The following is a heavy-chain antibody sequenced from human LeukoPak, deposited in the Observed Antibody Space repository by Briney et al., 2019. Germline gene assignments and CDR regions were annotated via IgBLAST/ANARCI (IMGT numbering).Heavy chain of an antibody. CDR2: IRSKAYGGTT. CDR1: GFTFGDYA. V-gene: IGHV3-49*04. Sequence: GGSLRLSCTASGFTFGDYAMSWVRQAPGKGLEWVGFIRSKAYGGTTEYAASVKGRFTISRDDSKRIAYLQMNSLKTEDTAVYYCTRVRGLPFDYWGQGTLVTVSS. CDR3: TRVRGLPFDY. J-gene: IGHJ4*02. D-gene: IGHD4-11*01.